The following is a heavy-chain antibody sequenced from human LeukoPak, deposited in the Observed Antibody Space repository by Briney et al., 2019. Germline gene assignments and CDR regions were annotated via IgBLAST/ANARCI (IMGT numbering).Heavy chain of an antibody. Sequence: GGSLRLSCAASGFTVSSNYMSWVRQAPGKGLEWVSGISGSGASTYYADSVEGRFTISRDNSKNTLYLQMNSLRVEDTAVYYCAKGATVSSYYYYGLDVWGQGTTVTVSS. CDR3: AKGATVSSYYYYGLDV. V-gene: IGHV3-23*01. D-gene: IGHD4-4*01. CDR2: ISGSGAST. CDR1: GFTVSSNY. J-gene: IGHJ6*02.